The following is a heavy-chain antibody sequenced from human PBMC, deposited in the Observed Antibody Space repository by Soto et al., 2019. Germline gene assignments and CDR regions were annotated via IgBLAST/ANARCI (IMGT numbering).Heavy chain of an antibody. CDR3: AKDIWDMDS. D-gene: IGHD3-16*01. CDR1: GFTFSSYS. V-gene: IGHV3-23*01. Sequence: XGSLRLTCAASGFTFSSYSMSWVRQAPGKGLEWVSAISGSGGSTYYADSVKGRFTISRDNSKNTLYLQMNSLRAEDTAVYYCAKDIWDMDSWGQGTTVTVPS. J-gene: IGHJ6*02. CDR2: ISGSGGST.